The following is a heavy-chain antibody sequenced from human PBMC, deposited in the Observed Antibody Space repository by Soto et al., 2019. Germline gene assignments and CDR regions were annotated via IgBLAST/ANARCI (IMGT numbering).Heavy chain of an antibody. D-gene: IGHD3-16*01. J-gene: IGHJ5*02. V-gene: IGHV1-8*01. CDR2: MNPNSGNT. Sequence: QVQLVQSGAEVKKPGASVKVSCKASGYTFTSYDINWVRQATGQGLEWMGWMNPNSGNTAYAQKFQGRVTMTMNTSISTVYMELSSMRSEDTAVYYCAMLKQDYAVAWGQGTLVTVSS. CDR3: AMLKQDYAVA. CDR1: GYTFTSYD.